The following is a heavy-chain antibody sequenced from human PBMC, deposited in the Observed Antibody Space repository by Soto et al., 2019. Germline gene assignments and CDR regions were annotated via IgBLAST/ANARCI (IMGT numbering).Heavy chain of an antibody. CDR1: GFTFDDYA. V-gene: IGHV3-9*01. Sequence: ESGGGLVQPGRSLRLSCAASGFTFDDYAMHWVRQAPGKGLEWVSGISWNSGSIGYADSVKGRFTISRDNAKNSLYLQMNSLRAEDTALYYCAKDIKYYYYYMDVWGKGTTVTVSS. CDR2: ISWNSGSI. CDR3: AKDIKYYYYYMDV. J-gene: IGHJ6*03.